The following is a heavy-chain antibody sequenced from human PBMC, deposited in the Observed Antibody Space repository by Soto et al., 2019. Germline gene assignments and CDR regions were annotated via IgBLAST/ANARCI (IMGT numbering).Heavy chain of an antibody. V-gene: IGHV2-5*02. Sequence: QITLKESGPTLVKPTQTLTLTCTFSGFSLSTSGVGVGWIRQPPGKALEWLALIYWDDDKRYSPSLKSRLTIAKDXSKNQVVLTMTNMGPVDTATYYCAHHGYYYYGMDVWGQGTTVTVSS. CDR3: AHHGYYYYGMDV. J-gene: IGHJ6*02. CDR2: IYWDDDK. CDR1: GFSLSTSGVG.